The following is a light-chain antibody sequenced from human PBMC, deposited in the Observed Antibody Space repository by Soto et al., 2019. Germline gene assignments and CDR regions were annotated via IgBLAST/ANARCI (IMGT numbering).Light chain of an antibody. CDR2: DVN. Sequence: QSALTQPASVSGSPGQSITISCTGTSSDVGGYNFVSWYQQHPGKAPRLMIFDVNNRPSGVSTRFFGSKSGNTASLTISGLQAEDEADYYCCSYSGSNTIVVFGGGTKLTVL. CDR1: SSDVGGYNF. J-gene: IGLJ2*01. CDR3: CSYSGSNTIVV. V-gene: IGLV2-14*03.